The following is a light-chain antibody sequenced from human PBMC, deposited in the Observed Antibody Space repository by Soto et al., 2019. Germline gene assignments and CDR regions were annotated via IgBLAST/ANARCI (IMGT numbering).Light chain of an antibody. J-gene: IGKJ5*01. CDR2: DAS. V-gene: IGKV3-11*01. CDR1: QSVYSY. Sequence: EIVLTQSPATLSLFPGERATLSCRASQSVYSYLAWYQQKPGQAPRLLIYDASNRATGIPARFRGSGSGTDFTLTISSLEPEDFAVYYCQQRSNWPITFGQGTRLEIK. CDR3: QQRSNWPIT.